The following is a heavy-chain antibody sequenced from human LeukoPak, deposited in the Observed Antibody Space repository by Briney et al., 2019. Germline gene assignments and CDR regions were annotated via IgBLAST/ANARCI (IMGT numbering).Heavy chain of an antibody. D-gene: IGHD3-22*01. Sequence: GMHXVRQAPGKXLEWVAVIWYDGSNKYYADSVKGRFTISRDNSKNTLYLQMNSLRAEDTAVYYCARDLYQETYYYDSSGACGDYWGQGTLVTVSS. V-gene: IGHV3-33*01. CDR3: ARDLYQETYYYDSSGACGDY. CDR1: G. J-gene: IGHJ4*02. CDR2: IWYDGSNK.